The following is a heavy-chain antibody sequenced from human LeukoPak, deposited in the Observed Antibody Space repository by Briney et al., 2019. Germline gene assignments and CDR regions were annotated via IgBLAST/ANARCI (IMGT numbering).Heavy chain of an antibody. Sequence: GSLRLSCAASGFIFSSYSMNWVRQAPGKGLEWVSSISSSSTYIYYADSVKGRFTISRDNSKNTLYLQMNSLRAEDTAVYYCARRAGAYSHPYDYWGQGTLVTVSS. CDR1: GFIFSSYS. CDR3: ARRAGAYSHPYDY. D-gene: IGHD4/OR15-4a*01. J-gene: IGHJ4*02. V-gene: IGHV3-21*04. CDR2: ISSSSTYI.